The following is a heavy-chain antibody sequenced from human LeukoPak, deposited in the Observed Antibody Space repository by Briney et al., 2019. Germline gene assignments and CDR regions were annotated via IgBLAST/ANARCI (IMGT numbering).Heavy chain of an antibody. V-gene: IGHV4-34*01. D-gene: IGHD2-2*02. Sequence: SETLSLTCAVYGGSFSGYYWSWSRQPPGKGLEWRGEINHSVSTNYNPSLKSRVTISVDTSKNQFSLKLSSVTAADTAVYYCARVRRIVVVPAAISGGYFQHWGQGTLVTVSS. CDR3: ARVRRIVVVPAAISGGYFQH. CDR1: GGSFSGYY. J-gene: IGHJ1*01. CDR2: INHSVST.